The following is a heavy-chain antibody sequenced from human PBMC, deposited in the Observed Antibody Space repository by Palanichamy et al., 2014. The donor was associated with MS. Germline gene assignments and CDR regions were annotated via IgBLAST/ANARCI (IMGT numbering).Heavy chain of an antibody. CDR3: ARDLRYCSGGSCYSGRDYYYYYGMDV. J-gene: IGHJ6*02. V-gene: IGHV3-11*01. Sequence: SSGINAEYMGSVKGRFTISRDNAKNSLYLQMNSLRAEDTAVYYCARDLRYCSGGSCYSGRDYYYYYGMDVWGQGTTVTVSS. CDR2: SSGINA. D-gene: IGHD2-15*01.